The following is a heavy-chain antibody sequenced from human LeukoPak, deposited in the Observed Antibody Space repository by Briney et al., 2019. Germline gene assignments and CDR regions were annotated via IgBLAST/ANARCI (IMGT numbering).Heavy chain of an antibody. V-gene: IGHV3-11*01. Sequence: GGSLRLSCAASGFTFSDYYMSWIRQAPGKGLEWVSYISSSGSTIYYADSVKGRFTISRDNAKNSLYLQMSSLRAEDTAVYYCARGRASDYDFWSGSYYYYYYGMDVWGQGTTVTVSS. CDR3: ARGRASDYDFWSGSYYYYYYGMDV. J-gene: IGHJ6*02. CDR1: GFTFSDYY. CDR2: ISSSGSTI. D-gene: IGHD3-3*01.